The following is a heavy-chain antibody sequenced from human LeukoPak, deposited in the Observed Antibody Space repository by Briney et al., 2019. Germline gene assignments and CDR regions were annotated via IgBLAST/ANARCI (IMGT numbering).Heavy chain of an antibody. CDR2: ITGGSTNT. D-gene: IGHD4-11*01. CDR3: ATFSNYEGEVHY. V-gene: IGHV3-11*06. J-gene: IGHJ4*02. CDR1: GFTFSDYY. Sequence: GGSLRLSCAASGFTFSDYYMSWIRQAPGKGLEWVSYITGGSTNTDYADSVKGRFTISRDNAKSSLYLRMNSLRAEDTAVYFCATFSNYEGEVHYWGQGTLVSVSS.